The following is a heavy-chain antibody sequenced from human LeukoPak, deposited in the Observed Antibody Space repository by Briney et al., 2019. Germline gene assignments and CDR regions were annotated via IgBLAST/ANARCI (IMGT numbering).Heavy chain of an antibody. D-gene: IGHD5-18*01. V-gene: IGHV3-11*01. Sequence: GGSLRLSCAASGFRFSDNYMSWIRQAPGKGLEWFSYISSPGSTTYYADSVKGRFTISRDNAKNSLSLQMNSLRANVMAVYYCASGIQPRLSWFFDLWGRGTLVTVSS. CDR1: GFRFSDNY. J-gene: IGHJ2*01. CDR3: ASGIQPRLSWFFDL. CDR2: ISSPGSTT.